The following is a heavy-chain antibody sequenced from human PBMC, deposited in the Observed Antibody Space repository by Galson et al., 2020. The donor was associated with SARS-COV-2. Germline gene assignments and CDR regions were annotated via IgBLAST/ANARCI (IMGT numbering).Heavy chain of an antibody. J-gene: IGHJ4*02. CDR2: LYYGGKT. CDR3: ARLPVVRGVDS. Sequence: ASETLSLTCTVSGGSINIYYWSWIRQSPEKGLEWIGSLYYGGKTNYNPSLESRVTISVDTSKNQFSLKLSSVTAADTAVYYCARLPVVRGVDSWGQGILVTVSS. CDR1: GGSINIYY. V-gene: IGHV4-59*01. D-gene: IGHD3-10*01.